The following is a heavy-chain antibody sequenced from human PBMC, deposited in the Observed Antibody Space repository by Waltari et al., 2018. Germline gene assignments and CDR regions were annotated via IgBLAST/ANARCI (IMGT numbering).Heavy chain of an antibody. CDR2: IYHSGST. J-gene: IGHJ3*02. Sequence: QVQLQESGPGLVKPSETLSLTCAVSGYSIRSGYYWGWIRQPPGKGLEWIGSIYHSGSTYYNPSLKSRVTISVDTSKNQFSLKLSSVTAADTAVYYCARPRPYYYDSSGYYPRAFDIWGQGTMVTVSS. CDR3: ARPRPYYYDSSGYYPRAFDI. V-gene: IGHV4-38-2*01. CDR1: GYSIRSGYY. D-gene: IGHD3-22*01.